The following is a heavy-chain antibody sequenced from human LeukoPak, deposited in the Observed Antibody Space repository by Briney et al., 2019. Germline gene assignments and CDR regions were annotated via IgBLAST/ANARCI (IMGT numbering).Heavy chain of an antibody. CDR2: IIPIFGTA. D-gene: IGHD3-3*01. CDR1: GGTFSSYA. J-gene: IGHJ4*02. V-gene: IGHV1-69*13. Sequence: SVKVSCKASGGTFSSYAISWVRQAPGQGLEWMGGIIPIFGTANYAQKFQGRVTITADESTSTAYMELSSLRSEDTAVYYCARCRIFGVAIQMYYFDYWGQGTLVTVSS. CDR3: ARCRIFGVAIQMYYFDY.